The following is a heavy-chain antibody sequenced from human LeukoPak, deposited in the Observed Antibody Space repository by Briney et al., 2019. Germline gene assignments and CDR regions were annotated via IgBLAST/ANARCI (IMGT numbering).Heavy chain of an antibody. CDR3: ARDSCGGDCSSDY. V-gene: IGHV4-59*01. Sequence: SETLSLTCTVAGGSISSYYWSWIRQPPGKGLEWIGYIYYSGSTNYNPSLKSRVTISVDTSKNQFSLKLSSVTAADTAVYYCARDSCGGDCSSDYWGQGTLVTVSS. D-gene: IGHD2-21*02. CDR2: IYYSGST. J-gene: IGHJ4*02. CDR1: GGSISSYY.